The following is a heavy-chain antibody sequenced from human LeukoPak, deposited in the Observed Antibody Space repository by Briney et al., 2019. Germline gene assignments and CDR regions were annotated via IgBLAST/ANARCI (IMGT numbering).Heavy chain of an antibody. CDR1: GFTFSSYS. Sequence: VGSLRLSCAASGFTFSSYSMNWVRQAPGKGLEWVSSISSSSSYIYYADSVKGRFTISRDNAKNSLYLQMNSLRAEDTAVYYYARANTMIAPLDYWGQGTLVTVSS. D-gene: IGHD3-22*01. V-gene: IGHV3-21*01. CDR3: ARANTMIAPLDY. J-gene: IGHJ4*02. CDR2: ISSSSSYI.